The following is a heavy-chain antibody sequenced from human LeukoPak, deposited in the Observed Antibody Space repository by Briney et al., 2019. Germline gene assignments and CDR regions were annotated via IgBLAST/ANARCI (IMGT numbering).Heavy chain of an antibody. CDR3: ARGYGAAVHNKISWFDP. J-gene: IGHJ5*02. CDR2: IYHSGST. V-gene: IGHV4-38-2*02. D-gene: IGHD6-13*01. Sequence: SETRSLTCTVSGYSINSDYYWGWIRQPPGKGLEWIGSIYHSGSTYYNPSHKSRVTISVDTSKNQFSLKLSSVTAADTAVYYCARGYGAAVHNKISWFDPWGQGTLVTVSS. CDR1: GYSINSDYY.